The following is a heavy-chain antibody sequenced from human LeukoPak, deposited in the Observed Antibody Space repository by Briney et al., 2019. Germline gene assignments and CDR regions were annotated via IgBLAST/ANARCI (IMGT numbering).Heavy chain of an antibody. J-gene: IGHJ6*03. Sequence: PGGSLRLSCAASGFTFSSYSMNWVRQAPGKGLEWVSYISSSSSTIYYADSVKGRFTISRDNAKNSLYLQMNSLRAEDTAVYYCARIVVVPAAIVQDYYMDVWGKGTTVTVSS. CDR2: ISSSSSTI. CDR3: ARIVVVPAAIVQDYYMDV. D-gene: IGHD2-2*02. V-gene: IGHV3-48*01. CDR1: GFTFSSYS.